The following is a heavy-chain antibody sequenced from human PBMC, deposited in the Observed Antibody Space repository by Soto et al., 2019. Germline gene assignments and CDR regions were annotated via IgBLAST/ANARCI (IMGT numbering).Heavy chain of an antibody. CDR3: ARDLVGYCSGGSCYSAY. CDR1: GYTFTSYG. CDR2: ISAYNGNT. V-gene: IGHV1-18*01. Sequence: ASVKVSCKASGYTFTSYGISWVRQAPGQGLEWMGWISAYNGNTNYAQKLQGRVTMTTDTSTSTAYMELRSLRSDDTAVYYCARDLVGYCSGGSCYSAYWRQGTLVTVSS. J-gene: IGHJ4*02. D-gene: IGHD2-15*01.